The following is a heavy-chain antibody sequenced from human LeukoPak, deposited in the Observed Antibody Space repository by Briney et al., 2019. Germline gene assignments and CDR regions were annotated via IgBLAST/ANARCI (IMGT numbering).Heavy chain of an antibody. V-gene: IGHV3-33*06. Sequence: GRSLRLSCAASGFTFSSYGMHWVRQAPGKGLEWVAVIWYDGSNKYYADSVKGRFTISRDNSKNTLYLQMNSLRAEDTAVYYCAKELRGGLRGVDYWGQGTLVTVSS. CDR3: AKELRGGLRGVDY. CDR1: GFTFSSYG. J-gene: IGHJ4*02. D-gene: IGHD3-16*01. CDR2: IWYDGSNK.